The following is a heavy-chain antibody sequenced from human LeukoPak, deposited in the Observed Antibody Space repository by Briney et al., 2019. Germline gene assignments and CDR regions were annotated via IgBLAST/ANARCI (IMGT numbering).Heavy chain of an antibody. CDR1: GGSISPYF. CDR3: AREGYCSSTSCYLLLGFDP. V-gene: IGHV4-59*12. Sequence: SETLSLTCTVSGGSISPYFWSWMRQTPGKGLEWIGYISYTGSTNYNPALKSRVTISVDTSKNQFSLKLSSVTAADTAVYYCAREGYCSSTSCYLLLGFDPWGQGTLVTVSS. D-gene: IGHD2-2*01. J-gene: IGHJ5*02. CDR2: ISYTGST.